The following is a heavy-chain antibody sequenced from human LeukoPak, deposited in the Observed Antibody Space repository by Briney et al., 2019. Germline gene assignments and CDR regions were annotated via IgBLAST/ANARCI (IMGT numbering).Heavy chain of an antibody. V-gene: IGHV3-23*01. CDR2: MRGSGEHT. CDR3: AKGPYNDFWSGYPGYWFDP. CDR1: GFTFSDYA. D-gene: IGHD3-3*01. Sequence: GGSLRLSCAASGFTFSDYAMNWVRQAPGKGLEWVSGMRGSGEHTYYVDSVKGRFTISRDKSKRTLSLQMNSLRAEDTAVYYCAKGPYNDFWSGYPGYWFDPWGQGTLVTVSS. J-gene: IGHJ5*02.